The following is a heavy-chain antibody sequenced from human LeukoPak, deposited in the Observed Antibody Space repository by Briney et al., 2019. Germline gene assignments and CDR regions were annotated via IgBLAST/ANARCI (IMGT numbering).Heavy chain of an antibody. Sequence: WASVKVSCKASGGTFSSYAISWVRQAPGQGLEWMGGIIPIFGTANYAQKFQGRVTITTDESTSTAYMELSSLRSEDTAVYYCARATLKIFGVANNPFDIWGQGTLVTVSS. CDR3: ARATLKIFGVANNPFDI. CDR1: GGTFSSYA. D-gene: IGHD3-3*01. V-gene: IGHV1-69*05. J-gene: IGHJ3*02. CDR2: IIPIFGTA.